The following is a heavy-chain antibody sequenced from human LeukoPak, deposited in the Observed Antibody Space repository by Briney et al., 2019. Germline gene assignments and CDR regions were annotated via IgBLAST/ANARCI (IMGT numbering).Heavy chain of an antibody. Sequence: GGSLRLSCAASGFTFSSYAMSWVRQAPGKGLEWVLAISGSGGSTYYADSVKGRFTISRDNSRNTLYLQMNSLRAEDTAVYYCAKGGGDYGDYWGQGTLVTVSS. CDR1: GFTFSSYA. J-gene: IGHJ4*02. V-gene: IGHV3-23*01. CDR3: AKGGGDYGDY. CDR2: ISGSGGST. D-gene: IGHD4-17*01.